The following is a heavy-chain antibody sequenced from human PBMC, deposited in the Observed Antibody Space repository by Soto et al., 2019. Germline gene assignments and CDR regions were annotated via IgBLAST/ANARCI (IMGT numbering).Heavy chain of an antibody. V-gene: IGHV1-69*06. CDR2: IIPIFGTA. D-gene: IGHD6-6*01. J-gene: IGHJ6*02. CDR1: GGTFSSYA. CDR3: ARGQGSSSPYYYYGMDV. Sequence: SVKVSCKASGGTFSSYAISWVRQAPGQGLEWMGGIIPIFGTANYAQKFQGRVTITADKSTSTAYMELSSLRSEDTAVYYCARGQGSSSPYYYYGMDVWGQGTTVTVSS.